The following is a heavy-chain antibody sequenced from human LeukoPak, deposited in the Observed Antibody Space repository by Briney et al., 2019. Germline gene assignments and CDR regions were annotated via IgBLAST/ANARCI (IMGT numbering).Heavy chain of an antibody. CDR3: ARVYSSSWYAYYYYYMDV. V-gene: IGHV1-18*01. Sequence: ASVKVSCKASGYTFTSYGISWVRQAPGQGLEGMGWISAYNGNTNYAQKLQGRVTMTTDTSTSTAYMELRSLRSDDTAVYYCARVYSSSWYAYYYYYMDVWGKGTTVTISS. J-gene: IGHJ6*03. CDR1: GYTFTSYG. D-gene: IGHD6-13*01. CDR2: ISAYNGNT.